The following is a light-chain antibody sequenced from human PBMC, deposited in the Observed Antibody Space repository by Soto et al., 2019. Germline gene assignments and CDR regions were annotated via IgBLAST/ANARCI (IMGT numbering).Light chain of an antibody. CDR1: QTISSW. V-gene: IGKV1-5*01. Sequence: DLQMTQSASTLSGSVGDRVTITCRASQTISSWLAWYQQKPGKAPVLLIYDASTLQGGVPSRFSGTGSGTEFTLTISSLQLEDFATYYCQQYNAYYSFGQGTKVDIK. CDR3: QQYNAYYS. J-gene: IGKJ2*03. CDR2: DAS.